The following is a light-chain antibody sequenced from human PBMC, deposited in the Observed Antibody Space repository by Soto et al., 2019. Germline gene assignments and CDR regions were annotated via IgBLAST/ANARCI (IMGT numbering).Light chain of an antibody. CDR3: QQYSNWPAWT. Sequence: EIVMTQSPATLSVSPGERATLSCRASQSVSNNLAWYQQKPGQAPRLLIYGASTRATGIPARFSGSGSGTEFILTISSLQSEDSAVYYCQQYSNWPAWTFGQGTKVEIK. CDR1: QSVSNN. V-gene: IGKV3-15*01. CDR2: GAS. J-gene: IGKJ1*01.